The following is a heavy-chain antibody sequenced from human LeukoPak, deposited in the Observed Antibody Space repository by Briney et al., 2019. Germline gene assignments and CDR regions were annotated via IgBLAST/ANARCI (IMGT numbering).Heavy chain of an antibody. Sequence: PSETLSLTCTVSGGSISSSSYYWSWIRQPAGKGLEWIGRIYTSGSTNYNPSLKSRVTISVDTSKNQFSLKLSSVTAADTAVYYCAREYDFWSGYPRSDAFDIWGQGTMVTVSS. J-gene: IGHJ3*02. CDR1: GGSISSSSYY. V-gene: IGHV4-61*02. D-gene: IGHD3-3*01. CDR2: IYTSGST. CDR3: AREYDFWSGYPRSDAFDI.